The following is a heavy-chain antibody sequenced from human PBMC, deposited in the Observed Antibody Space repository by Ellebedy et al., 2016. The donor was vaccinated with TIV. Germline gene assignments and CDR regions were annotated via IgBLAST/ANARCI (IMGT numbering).Heavy chain of an antibody. V-gene: IGHV3-23*01. J-gene: IGHJ6*02. CDR1: GFTVSSYA. CDR3: AKSLKPDRLRYGIDV. Sequence: GESLKISXASSGFTVSSYAMSWVRQAPGKGLDWVSGVSGSGGNTYYADSVKGRFTISRDNAKNALFLQMNSLRAEDTAVYYCAKSLKPDRLRYGIDVWGQGTTVAVSS. D-gene: IGHD5/OR15-5a*01. CDR2: VSGSGGNT.